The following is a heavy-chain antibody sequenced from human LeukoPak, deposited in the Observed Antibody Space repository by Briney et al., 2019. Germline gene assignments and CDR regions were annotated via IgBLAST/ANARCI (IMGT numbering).Heavy chain of an antibody. J-gene: IGHJ2*01. CDR2: IRYDGSIK. D-gene: IGHD3-16*01. CDR3: AKDGGWMDPSVLYWYFDL. Sequence: GGSLRLSCAASEFTFDDYGMNWVRQAPGKGLEWVAFIRYDGSIKYSADSVKGRFTISRDNSKNTLFLQMNSLRAEDTAVYYCAKDGGWMDPSVLYWYFDLWGRGTLVTVSS. V-gene: IGHV3-30*02. CDR1: EFTFDDYG.